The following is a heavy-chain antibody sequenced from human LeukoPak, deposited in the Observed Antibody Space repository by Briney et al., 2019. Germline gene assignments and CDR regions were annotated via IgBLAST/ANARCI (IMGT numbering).Heavy chain of an antibody. CDR1: GYIFTDYW. V-gene: IGHV5-51*01. CDR3: ARRGVNLGYFDL. J-gene: IGHJ2*01. D-gene: IGHD4-23*01. CDR2: IYPGDSDT. Sequence: GESLKISCKGSGYIFTDYWIGWVRQMPGKRLEWMGIIYPGDSDTRYSPSFQGQVTISADKYINTAYLQLNSLKASDTAIYYCARRGVNLGYFDLWGRGTLVTVSS.